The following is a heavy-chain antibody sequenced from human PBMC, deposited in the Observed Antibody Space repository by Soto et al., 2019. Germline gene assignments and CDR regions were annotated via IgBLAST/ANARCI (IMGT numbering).Heavy chain of an antibody. CDR2: ISYDGSNK. Sequence: GGSLRLSCAASGFTFSSYGMHWVRQAPGKGLEWVAVISYDGSNKYYADSVKGRFTISRDNSKNTLYLQMNNLRAEDTAVYYCAKSVFPFSGYDPIGAFDIWGQGTMVTVSS. J-gene: IGHJ3*02. D-gene: IGHD5-12*01. CDR1: GFTFSSYG. CDR3: AKSVFPFSGYDPIGAFDI. V-gene: IGHV3-30*18.